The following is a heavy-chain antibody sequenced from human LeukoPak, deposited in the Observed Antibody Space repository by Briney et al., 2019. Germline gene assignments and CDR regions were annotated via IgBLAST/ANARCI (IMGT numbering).Heavy chain of an antibody. V-gene: IGHV1-8*01. CDR3: ARGPQAPGYCSGGSCYSFYYYYMDV. Sequence: ASVKVSCKASGYSFTTYDINWVRQAAGQGLEWVAWMNTNSGNTGSAQKFQGRVTMTRNTSISTAYMELSSLRSEDTAVYYCARGPQAPGYCSGGSCYSFYYYYMDVWGKGTTVTVSS. CDR2: MNTNSGNT. CDR1: GYSFTTYD. J-gene: IGHJ6*03. D-gene: IGHD2-15*01.